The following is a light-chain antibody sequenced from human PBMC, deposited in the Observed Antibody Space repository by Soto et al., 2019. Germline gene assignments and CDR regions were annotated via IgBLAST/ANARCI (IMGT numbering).Light chain of an antibody. CDR2: LGS. CDR3: MQPLQPPIT. CDR1: QSLLHSNGYNY. V-gene: IGKV2-28*01. J-gene: IGKJ5*01. Sequence: DMVMTQSPLSLPVTPGEPASISCRSSQSLLHSNGYNYLDWYLQKPGQSPQLLIYLGSNRASGVPDRFSGSVSAKNFTQKINRGEAGDVGFYYCMQPLQPPITLAKGPRREIK.